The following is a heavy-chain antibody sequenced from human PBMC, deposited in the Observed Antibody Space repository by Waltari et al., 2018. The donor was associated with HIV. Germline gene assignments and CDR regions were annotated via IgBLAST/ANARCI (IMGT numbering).Heavy chain of an antibody. Sequence: QVQLVESGGGVVQPGRSLRLSCAASGFPFNPYALPWVLQAPGKGLEWVAVILFDGSNKYYAEAVKGRFTISRDNSKNTLYLQMNSLRAEDTAVYYCARGERFLEWLPKGYWGQGTLVTVSS. CDR1: GFPFNPYA. CDR2: ILFDGSNK. D-gene: IGHD3-3*01. J-gene: IGHJ4*02. CDR3: ARGERFLEWLPKGY. V-gene: IGHV3-30*01.